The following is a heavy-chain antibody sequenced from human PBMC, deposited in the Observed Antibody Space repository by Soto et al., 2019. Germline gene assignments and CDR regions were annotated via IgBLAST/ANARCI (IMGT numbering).Heavy chain of an antibody. CDR1: GGSFSGYY. CDR3: ARGGSVWFGELLDY. V-gene: IGHV4-34*01. Sequence: QVQLQQWGAGLLKPSETLSLTCAVYGGSFSGYYWSWIGQPPGKGLEWIGEINHSGSTNYNPSLKSRVTISVDTSKNQFSLKLRSVTVADTAVYYCARGGSVWFGELLDYWGQGTLVTDSS. D-gene: IGHD3-10*01. J-gene: IGHJ4*02. CDR2: INHSGST.